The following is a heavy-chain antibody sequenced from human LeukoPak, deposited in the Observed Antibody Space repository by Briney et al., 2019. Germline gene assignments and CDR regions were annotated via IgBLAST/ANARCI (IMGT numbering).Heavy chain of an antibody. CDR1: GGTFSSYT. CDR3: ARALLWFGELLGWFDP. D-gene: IGHD3-10*01. CDR2: IIPILGIA. J-gene: IGHJ5*02. V-gene: IGHV1-69*02. Sequence: ASVKVSCKASGGTFSSYTISWVRQAPGQGLEWMGRIIPILGIANYAQKFQGRVTITADKSTSTAYMELSSLRSEDTAVYYCARALLWFGELLGWFDPWGQGTLVTVSS.